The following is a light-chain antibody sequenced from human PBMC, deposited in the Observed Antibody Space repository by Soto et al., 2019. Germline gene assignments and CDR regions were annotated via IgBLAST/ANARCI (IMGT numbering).Light chain of an antibody. CDR3: QQYNNWLIT. J-gene: IGKJ5*01. CDR2: GAS. CDR1: QSVSSN. V-gene: IGKV3-15*01. Sequence: EIVMTQSPATLSVSPGERATLSCRASQSVSSNLAWYQQKPGQAPRLLIYGASTSATGIPARFSGSGSGTDFTLTISSLQSEYFAVYYCQQYNNWLITFGQGTRLEIK.